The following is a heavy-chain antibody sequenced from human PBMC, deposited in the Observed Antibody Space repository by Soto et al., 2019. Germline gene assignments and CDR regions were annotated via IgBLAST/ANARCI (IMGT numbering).Heavy chain of an antibody. Sequence: EVQLLESGGGLIQPGGSLRLSCATFGFSFSNYAMSWVRQAPGKGLEWVSGFGVDYVTYYADSVRGRFTISRDNSKNTLYVQMNSLRAEDTALYYCAKDKGSFDHTGPDQWGQGTLVTVSS. J-gene: IGHJ4*02. CDR2: FGVDYVT. V-gene: IGHV3-23*01. CDR1: GFSFSNYA. D-gene: IGHD2-8*02. CDR3: AKDKGSFDHTGPDQ.